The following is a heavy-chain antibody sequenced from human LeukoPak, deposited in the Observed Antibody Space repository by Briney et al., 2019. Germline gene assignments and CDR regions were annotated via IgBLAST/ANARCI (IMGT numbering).Heavy chain of an antibody. CDR2: ISGSGGST. J-gene: IGHJ4*02. D-gene: IGHD3-22*01. Sequence: GGSLRLSCAASGFTFSSYAMSWVRQAPGKGLEWVSAISGSGGSTYYADSVKGRFTISGDNSKNTLYLQMNSLRAEDTAVYYCAKAPDYYDSSGYYYDYWGQGTLVTVSS. V-gene: IGHV3-23*01. CDR1: GFTFSSYA. CDR3: AKAPDYYDSSGYYYDY.